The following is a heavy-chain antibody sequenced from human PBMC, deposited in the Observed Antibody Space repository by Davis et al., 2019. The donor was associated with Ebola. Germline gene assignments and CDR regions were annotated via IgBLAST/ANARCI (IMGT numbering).Heavy chain of an antibody. D-gene: IGHD3-3*01. Sequence: PSETLSLTCTVSGGSISSGDYYWSWIRQPPGKGLEWIGYIYYSGSTNYNPSLKSRVTISVDTSKNQFSLKLSSMTAADTAVYYCARASHYDFWSGYYGGNWFDPWGQGTLVTVSS. V-gene: IGHV4-61*08. CDR2: IYYSGST. CDR1: GGSISSGDYY. CDR3: ARASHYDFWSGYYGGNWFDP. J-gene: IGHJ5*02.